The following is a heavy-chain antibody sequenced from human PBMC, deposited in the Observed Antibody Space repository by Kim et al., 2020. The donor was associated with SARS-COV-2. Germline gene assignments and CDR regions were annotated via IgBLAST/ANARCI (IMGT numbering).Heavy chain of an antibody. J-gene: IGHJ4*02. D-gene: IGHD2-21*02. CDR2: IKEDGSEK. CDR3: VRDRKHCLDY. Sequence: GGSLRLSCVASGFSFTTNWMSWVRQAPGKGLEWVAKIKEDGSEKYYAASVEGRFTISRDNTKNSLSLQMNSLSAEDTAVYYCVRDRKHCLDYWGQGTLVTVSS. CDR1: GFSFTTNW. V-gene: IGHV3-7*01.